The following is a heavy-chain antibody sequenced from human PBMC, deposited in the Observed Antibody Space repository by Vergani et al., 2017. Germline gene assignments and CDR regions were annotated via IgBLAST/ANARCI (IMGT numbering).Heavy chain of an antibody. J-gene: IGHJ4*02. D-gene: IGHD3-22*01. Sequence: QVQLQQWGAGLLKPSETLSLTCAVYGGSFSGYYWSWIRQPPGKGLEWIGEINHSGSTNYNPSLKSRVTISVDTSKNQFYLKLSSVTAADTAVYYCARDTSSAPDDYWGQGTLVTVSS. CDR2: INHSGST. CDR1: GGSFSGYY. V-gene: IGHV4-34*01. CDR3: ARDTSSAPDDY.